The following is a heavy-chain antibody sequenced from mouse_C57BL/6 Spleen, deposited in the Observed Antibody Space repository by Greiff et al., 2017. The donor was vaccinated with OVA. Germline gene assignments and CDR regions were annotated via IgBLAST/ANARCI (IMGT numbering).Heavy chain of an antibody. CDR2: ISSGSSTI. CDR1: GFTFSDYG. V-gene: IGHV5-17*01. Sequence: EVQRVESGGGLVKPGGSLKLSCAASGFTFSDYGMHWVRQAPEKGLEWVAYISSGSSTIYYADTVKGRFTISRDNAKNTLFLQMTSLRSEDTAMYYCARRYYYGSSYAMDYWGQGTSVTVSS. D-gene: IGHD1-1*01. J-gene: IGHJ4*01. CDR3: ARRYYYGSSYAMDY.